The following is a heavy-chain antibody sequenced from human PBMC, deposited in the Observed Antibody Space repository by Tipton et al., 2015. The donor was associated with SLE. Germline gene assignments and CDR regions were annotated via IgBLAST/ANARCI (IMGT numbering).Heavy chain of an antibody. CDR3: ARDGIAVSGRGYFDC. CDR2: IYTSGST. D-gene: IGHD6-19*01. Sequence: TLSLTCTVSGGSISSGSYYWSWIRQPAGKGLEWIGDIYTSGSTNYNPSLKSRVTLSVDTSKNQFSLKLSSVTAADTAVYYCARDGIAVSGRGYFDCWGQGILVTVSS. CDR1: GGSISSGSYY. J-gene: IGHJ4*02. V-gene: IGHV4-61*09.